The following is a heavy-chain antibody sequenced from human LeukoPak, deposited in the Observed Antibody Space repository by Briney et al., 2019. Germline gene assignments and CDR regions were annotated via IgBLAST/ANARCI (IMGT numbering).Heavy chain of an antibody. V-gene: IGHV5-51*01. CDR2: IFPGNSDT. D-gene: IGHD5-18*01. Sequence: GASLKISCEGSGYSFTSYWIGWARQMPGKGLEWMAIIFPGNSDTIYSPSFQGQVTISADKSINTAYLQWRGLKDSDTAMYYCVRHNNYALDYWGQGTLVTVSS. CDR1: GYSFTSYW. CDR3: VRHNNYALDY. J-gene: IGHJ4*02.